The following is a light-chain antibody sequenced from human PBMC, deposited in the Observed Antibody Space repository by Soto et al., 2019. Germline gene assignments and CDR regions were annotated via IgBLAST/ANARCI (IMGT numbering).Light chain of an antibody. CDR3: NSFAGGAHVV. Sequence: QSALAQPPSAAGSPGQSVTIYCTGTSSDIGAYNYVSWYQQYPGKAPKLIIYDVNQRPSGVPDRFSGSKSGNTASLTVSGLQAEDEAVYYCNSFAGGAHVVFGGGTQLTVL. CDR2: DVN. CDR1: SSDIGAYNY. V-gene: IGLV2-8*01. J-gene: IGLJ2*01.